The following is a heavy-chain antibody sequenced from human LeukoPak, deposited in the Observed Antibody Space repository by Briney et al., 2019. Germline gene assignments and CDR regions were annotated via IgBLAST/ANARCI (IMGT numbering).Heavy chain of an antibody. V-gene: IGHV3-74*01. J-gene: IGHJ4*02. Sequence: QSGGSLRLSCAASGFTFSSYWMHWVRQAPGKGLVWVSRIKGDGSSTNNADSVKGRFTISRDNAKNTLYLQMNSLRAEDTAVYYCAKAGVGYCSSTSCHFDYWGQGTLVTVSS. D-gene: IGHD2-2*01. CDR1: GFTFSSYW. CDR3: AKAGVGYCSSTSCHFDY. CDR2: IKGDGSST.